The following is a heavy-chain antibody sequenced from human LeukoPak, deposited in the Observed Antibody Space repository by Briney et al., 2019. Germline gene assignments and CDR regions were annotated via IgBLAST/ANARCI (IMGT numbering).Heavy chain of an antibody. V-gene: IGHV3-23*01. CDR1: GFTLTSYA. CDR2: IIGSVHST. J-gene: IGHJ4*02. Sequence: GGSLRLSCAASGFTLTSYAMSWVRQAPGKGLEWVSAIIGSVHSTYYADSVKGRFTISRDNSKNTLYLQMNSLRAEDTAVYYCAKHSYDSSGYYSIDYWGQGTLVTVSS. CDR3: AKHSYDSSGYYSIDY. D-gene: IGHD3-22*01.